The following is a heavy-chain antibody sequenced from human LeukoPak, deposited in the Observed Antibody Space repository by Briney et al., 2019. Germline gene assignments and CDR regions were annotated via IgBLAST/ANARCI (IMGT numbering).Heavy chain of an antibody. CDR3: ARGLRGKTMVRGVRPYYFDY. CDR1: GYTFTSYD. V-gene: IGHV1-8*01. D-gene: IGHD3-10*01. CDR2: MNPNSGNT. Sequence: GASVKVSCKASGYTFTSYDINWVRQATGQGLEWMGWMNPNSGNTGYAQKFQGRVTMTRNTSIGTAYMELSSLRSEDTAVYYCARGLRGKTMVRGVRPYYFDYWGQGTLVTVSS. J-gene: IGHJ4*02.